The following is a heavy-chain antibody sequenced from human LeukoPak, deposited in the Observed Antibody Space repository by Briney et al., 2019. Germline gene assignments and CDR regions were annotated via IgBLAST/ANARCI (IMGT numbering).Heavy chain of an antibody. Sequence: ASETLSLTCAVYGGSFSGYYWSWIRQPPGKGLEWIGEINHSGSTNYNPSLKSRVTISVDTSKNQFSLKLSSVTAADTAVYYCARGRPQWLLLIMHAFDIWGQGTMVTVSS. CDR3: ARGRPQWLLLIMHAFDI. CDR1: GGSFSGYY. J-gene: IGHJ3*02. CDR2: INHSGST. D-gene: IGHD3-22*01. V-gene: IGHV4-34*01.